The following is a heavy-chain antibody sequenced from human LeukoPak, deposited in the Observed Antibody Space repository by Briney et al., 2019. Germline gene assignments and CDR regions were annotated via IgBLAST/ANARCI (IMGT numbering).Heavy chain of an antibody. D-gene: IGHD3-10*01. V-gene: IGHV1-2*02. J-gene: IGHJ5*02. CDR3: AREAVLLWFGARNWFDP. Sequence: GASVKVCCKASGYTFTGYYMHWVRQAPGQGLEWMGWINPNSGGTNYAQKFQGRVTMTRDTSISTAYMELSRLRSDDTAVYYCAREAVLLWFGARNWFDPWGQGTLVTVSS. CDR1: GYTFTGYY. CDR2: INPNSGGT.